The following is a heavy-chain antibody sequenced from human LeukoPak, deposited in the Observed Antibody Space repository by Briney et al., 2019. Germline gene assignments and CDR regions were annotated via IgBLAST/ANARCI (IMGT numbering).Heavy chain of an antibody. Sequence: SETLSLTCIVSGGSISSYYWSWLRQPPGKGLEWIGYISYSGTTHYNPSLDSRVTISVDTSKTQFSLKLRSVTAADTAVYYCARHGVYYASGSPSFDYWGQGTLVTVSS. CDR1: GGSISSYY. CDR2: ISYSGTT. D-gene: IGHD3-10*01. J-gene: IGHJ4*02. CDR3: ARHGVYYASGSPSFDY. V-gene: IGHV4-59*08.